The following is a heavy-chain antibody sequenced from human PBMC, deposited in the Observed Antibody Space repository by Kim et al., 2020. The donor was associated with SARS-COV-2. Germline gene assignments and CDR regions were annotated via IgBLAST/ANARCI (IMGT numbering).Heavy chain of an antibody. CDR2: ICSSSGTK. D-gene: IGHD5-18*01. J-gene: IGHJ4*02. V-gene: IGHV3-48*02. CDR1: GFTFSSYS. Sequence: GGSLRLSCAASGFTFSSYSMNWVRQAPGKGLEWVSYICSSSGTKYYADSVKGRFTISRDNARNSLYLQMNSLRDEDTAVYYCASGGYTYGKAPYWGQGTLVTVSS. CDR3: ASGGYTYGKAPY.